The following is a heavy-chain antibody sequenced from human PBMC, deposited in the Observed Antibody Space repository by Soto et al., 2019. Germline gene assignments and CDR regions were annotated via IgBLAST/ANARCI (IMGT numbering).Heavy chain of an antibody. Sequence: PSETLSLTCTVSGGSISRYYWNWIRQPPGKGLEWIGYIYYSGSTNYNPSLKSRVTISVDTSKNQFSLKLSSVTAADTAVYYCARDPGSGSYYGWFDPWGQGTLVIVSS. CDR1: GGSISRYY. D-gene: IGHD3-10*01. J-gene: IGHJ5*02. CDR3: ARDPGSGSYYGWFDP. V-gene: IGHV4-59*01. CDR2: IYYSGST.